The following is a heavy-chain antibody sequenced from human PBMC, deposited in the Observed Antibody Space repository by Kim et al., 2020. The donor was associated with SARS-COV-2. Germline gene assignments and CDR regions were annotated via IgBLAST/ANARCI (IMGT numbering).Heavy chain of an antibody. V-gene: IGHV3-23*01. CDR3: AREMAFTAGWYTVDY. J-gene: IGHJ4*02. D-gene: IGHD6-19*01. Sequence: ADSVGGRFTVSRANSKNTLFLQMNSLRVDDTALYYCAREMAFTAGWYTVDYWGQGTLVTVSS.